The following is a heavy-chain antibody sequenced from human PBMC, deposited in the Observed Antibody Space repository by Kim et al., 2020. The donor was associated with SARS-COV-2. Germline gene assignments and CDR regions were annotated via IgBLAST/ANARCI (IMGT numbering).Heavy chain of an antibody. CDR2: ISADGSSY. V-gene: IGHV3-30-3*01. J-gene: IGHJ4*02. CDR3: ATEKGIVEFDF. Sequence: LSLTCAASQLSFTTYTMHWVRQAPGKGLEWVAVISADGSSYFYADSVKGRFTISRDNSKNTLFLQMNSLRVEDTGIYYCATEKGIVEFDFWGQGTLVTVSS. D-gene: IGHD2-21*01. CDR1: QLSFTTYT.